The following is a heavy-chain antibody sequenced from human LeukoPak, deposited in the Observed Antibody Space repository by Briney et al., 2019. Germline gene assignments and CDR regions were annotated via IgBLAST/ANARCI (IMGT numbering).Heavy chain of an antibody. CDR1: GFTFGDYA. D-gene: IGHD6-6*01. V-gene: IGHV3-49*03. CDR2: IRSKAYGGTT. Sequence: PGGSLRLSCTASGFTFGDYAMSWFRQAPGKGLEWVGFIRSKAYGGTTEYAASVKGRFTISRDDSKSIAYLQMNSLKTEDTAVYYCTRETEYSRSQLGYWGQGTLVTVSS. J-gene: IGHJ4*02. CDR3: TRETEYSRSQLGY.